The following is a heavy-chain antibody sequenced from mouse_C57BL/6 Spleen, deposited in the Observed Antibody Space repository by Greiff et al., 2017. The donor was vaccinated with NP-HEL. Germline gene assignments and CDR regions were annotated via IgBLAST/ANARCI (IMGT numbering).Heavy chain of an antibody. D-gene: IGHD1-1*01. J-gene: IGHJ3*01. V-gene: IGHV1-47*01. CDR3: ARRYYGSSPWEAWFAY. CDR1: GYTFTTYP. Sequence: QVQLKESGAELVKPGASVKMSCKASGYTFTTYPIEWMKQNHGKSLEWIGNFHPYNDDTKYNEKFKGKATLTVEKSSSTVYLELSRLTSDDSAVYYCARRYYGSSPWEAWFAYWGQGTLVTVSA. CDR2: FHPYNDDT.